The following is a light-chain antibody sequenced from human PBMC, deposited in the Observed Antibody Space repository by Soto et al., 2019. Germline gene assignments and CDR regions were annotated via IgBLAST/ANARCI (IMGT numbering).Light chain of an antibody. CDR2: RAS. CDR1: QSVSNNY. V-gene: IGKV3D-20*02. J-gene: IGKJ5*01. CDR3: QQCHATPLT. Sequence: EILMRQSPATLSVSPGRRSTLSCTAIQSVSNNYLAWYQQKAGQAPRLLIYRASNRATGIPDRFSGSGYGTAFTLTITTLPPEDVGIYYCQQCHATPLTFGQGTRLEIK.